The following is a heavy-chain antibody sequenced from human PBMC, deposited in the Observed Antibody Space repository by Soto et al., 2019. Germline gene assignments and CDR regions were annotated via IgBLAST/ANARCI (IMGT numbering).Heavy chain of an antibody. CDR2: IYYSGST. CDR3: ARLMGIVATLATVRLYYYYGMDV. Sequence: SETLSHTCAVSGGSISSSSYYWGWIRQPPGKGLEWIGSIYYSGSTYYNPSLKSRVTISVDTSKNQFALKLSSVTAADTAVYYCARLMGIVATLATVRLYYYYGMDVWGQGTTVS. V-gene: IGHV4-39*01. CDR1: GGSISSSSYY. J-gene: IGHJ6*02. D-gene: IGHD5-12*01.